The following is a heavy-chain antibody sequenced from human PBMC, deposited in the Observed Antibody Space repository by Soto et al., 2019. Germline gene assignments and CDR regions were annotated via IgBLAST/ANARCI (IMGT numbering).Heavy chain of an antibody. CDR3: ARTSIAARPGLPVDY. CDR1: GGTFSSYA. D-gene: IGHD6-6*01. CDR2: IIPIFGTA. J-gene: IGHJ4*02. V-gene: IGHV1-69*13. Sequence: GASVKVSCKASGGTFSSYAISWVRQAPGQGLEWMGGIIPIFGTANYAQKFQGRVTITADESTSTAYMELSSLRSEDTAVYYCARTSIAARPGLPVDYWGQGTLVTISS.